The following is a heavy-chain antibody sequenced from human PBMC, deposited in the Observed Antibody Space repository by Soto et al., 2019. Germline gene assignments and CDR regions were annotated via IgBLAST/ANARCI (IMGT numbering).Heavy chain of an antibody. V-gene: IGHV3-7*01. Sequence: VRLSCAASGFTFSRYWLTWVRQAPGKGLEWVANIKEDGSEIYYVGSVKGRFTTSRDNANNSLFLQMNSLRAEDTAVYYCAPRKSGSFNIGAFDIWGQGTMVTVSS. CDR2: IKEDGSEI. CDR3: APRKSGSFNIGAFDI. J-gene: IGHJ3*02. CDR1: GFTFSRYW. D-gene: IGHD3-10*01.